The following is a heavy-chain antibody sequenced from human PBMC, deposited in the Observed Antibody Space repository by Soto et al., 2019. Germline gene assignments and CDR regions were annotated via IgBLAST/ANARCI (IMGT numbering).Heavy chain of an antibody. CDR2: IITVLGMP. J-gene: IGHJ4*02. Sequence: QVQLVQSGAEVKKPGSSVKVSCETSGGTLSSYTVNWVRQAPGQGPEWMGRIITVLGMPNYAQKLHGRVTITADKSTNTAYMELSSLKYEDTVIYYCAREAGLQTAGGTCFVFWGQGSMVTVSP. CDR3: AREAGLQTAGGTCFVF. CDR1: GGTLSSYT. D-gene: IGHD4-4*01. V-gene: IGHV1-69*08.